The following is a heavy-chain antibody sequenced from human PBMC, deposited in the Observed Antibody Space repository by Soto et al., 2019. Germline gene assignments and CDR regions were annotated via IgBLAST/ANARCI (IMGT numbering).Heavy chain of an antibody. CDR1: GFTFSSYT. Sequence: GGSLRLSCAASGFTFSSYTLNWVRQAPGKGLEWISYIDSSSSTINYADSVKGRFTISRDNAKSSLYLQMNSLRAEDTAVYYCARDQQQLASYYYYYYGMDVWGQGTTVTVSS. CDR2: IDSSSSTI. CDR3: ARDQQQLASYYYYYYGMDV. V-gene: IGHV3-48*01. D-gene: IGHD6-13*01. J-gene: IGHJ6*02.